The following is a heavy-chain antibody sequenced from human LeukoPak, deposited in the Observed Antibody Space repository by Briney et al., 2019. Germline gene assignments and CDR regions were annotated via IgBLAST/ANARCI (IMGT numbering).Heavy chain of an antibody. J-gene: IGHJ6*02. D-gene: IGHD4-23*01. V-gene: IGHV3-21*01. CDR2: ISSSSSYI. Sequence: GGSLRLSCAASGFTVSSNYMNWVRQAPGKGLEWVSSISSSSSYIYSADSVKGRFTISRDNAKNSLYLQMNSLRAEDTAVYYCARVTTVLTNYYYYDMDVWGQGTTVTVSS. CDR3: ARVTTVLTNYYYYDMDV. CDR1: GFTVSSNY.